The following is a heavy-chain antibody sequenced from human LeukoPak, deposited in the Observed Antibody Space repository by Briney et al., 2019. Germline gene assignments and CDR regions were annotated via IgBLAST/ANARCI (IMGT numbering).Heavy chain of an antibody. Sequence: GGSLRLSCAASGFTFSSYAMHWVRQAPGKGLEWVAVISYDGSNKYYADSVKGRFTISRDNSKNTLYLQMNSLRAEDTAVYYCAREAYSSSWGNFDPWGQGTLVTVSS. J-gene: IGHJ5*02. D-gene: IGHD6-13*01. CDR1: GFTFSSYA. V-gene: IGHV3-30-3*01. CDR2: ISYDGSNK. CDR3: AREAYSSSWGNFDP.